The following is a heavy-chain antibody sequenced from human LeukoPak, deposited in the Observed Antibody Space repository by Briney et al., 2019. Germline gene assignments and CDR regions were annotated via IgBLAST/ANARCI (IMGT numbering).Heavy chain of an antibody. CDR2: FNTYTGNP. J-gene: IGHJ4*02. V-gene: IGHV7-81*01. Sequence: ASVKVSCKASGYSFNPYGMNWVPQAPGQGLEWMGWFNTYTGNPTYAQGFTGRFVFSMDTSASIAYMQISSLKAEDMAMYYCALLSSTSCEMAYFDYWGQGTLVTVSS. CDR1: GYSFNPYG. D-gene: IGHD2-2*01. CDR3: ALLSSTSCEMAYFDY.